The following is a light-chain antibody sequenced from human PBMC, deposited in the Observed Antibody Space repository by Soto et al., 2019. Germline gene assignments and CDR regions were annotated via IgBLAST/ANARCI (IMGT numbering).Light chain of an antibody. Sequence: EIVLTQSPATLSLSPGERATLSCRASRSVSASLAWYQLKPGQAPRLLIYDASNRATDIPARFSGSGSGTQFTLTISSLQPEDFATYYCQQLNAYPLTFGGGTKVDIK. CDR2: DAS. CDR1: RSVSAS. CDR3: QQLNAYPLT. V-gene: IGKV3-11*01. J-gene: IGKJ4*01.